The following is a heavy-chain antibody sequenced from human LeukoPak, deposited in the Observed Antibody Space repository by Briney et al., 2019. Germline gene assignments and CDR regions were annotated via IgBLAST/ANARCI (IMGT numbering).Heavy chain of an antibody. Sequence: GRSLRLSCAASGFTFSTYDMHWVRQAPGKGLEWVAVISDDGGNKNYADSVKGRVTISRDNSKNTLFLQMNSLRPEDTAVYYCAKDKDFWSGYYRGLPYYYGMDVWGQGTTVTVSS. V-gene: IGHV3-30*18. CDR1: GFTFSTYD. D-gene: IGHD3-3*01. CDR2: ISDDGGNK. J-gene: IGHJ6*02. CDR3: AKDKDFWSGYYRGLPYYYGMDV.